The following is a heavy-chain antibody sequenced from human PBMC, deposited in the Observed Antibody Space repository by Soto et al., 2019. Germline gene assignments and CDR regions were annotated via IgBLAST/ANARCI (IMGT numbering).Heavy chain of an antibody. V-gene: IGHV3-15*01. D-gene: IGHD4-4*01. CDR3: AKETVMMGGWHYYGMDV. Sequence: GGSLRLSCAASGFTFTKTWMSWVRQAPGKGLEWVARIKSETDGGTTDYAAPVEGRFTISRDNSKNTLYLQMNSLRAEDTAVYYCAKETVMMGGWHYYGMDVWGQGTTVTVSS. J-gene: IGHJ6*02. CDR1: GFTFTKTW. CDR2: IKSETDGGTT.